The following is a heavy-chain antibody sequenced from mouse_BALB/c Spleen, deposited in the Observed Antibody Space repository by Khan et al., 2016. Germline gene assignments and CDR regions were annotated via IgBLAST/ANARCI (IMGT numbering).Heavy chain of an antibody. CDR3: AGDNGSPRGAMDY. CDR1: GYSFIGYF. J-gene: IGHJ4*01. D-gene: IGHD1-1*01. CDR2: INPYNGDT. V-gene: IGHV1-20*02. Sequence: VQLKQPGPELVKPGASVKISCKASGYSFIGYFMNWVMQSHGKSLEWIGRINPYNGDTFYNQKFKGKATLTVDKSSSTAHMELRSLASEDSAVXYSAGDNGSPRGAMDYWGQGTSVTVSS.